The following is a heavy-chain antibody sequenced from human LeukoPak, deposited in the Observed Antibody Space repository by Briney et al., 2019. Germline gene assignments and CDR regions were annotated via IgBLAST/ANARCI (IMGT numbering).Heavy chain of an antibody. V-gene: IGHV3-48*01. CDR2: ISSNSRTV. J-gene: IGHJ4*02. CDR1: GFTLSDFG. D-gene: IGHD6-6*01. CDR3: ARGGASRPDY. Sequence: GGSLRLSCAVSGFTLSDFGMNWVRQAPGKGLQWVSYISSNSRTVDYADSVKGRFTISRDNAKNSLYLQMNTLRAEDTAVYYCARGGASRPDYWGRGTLVSVSS.